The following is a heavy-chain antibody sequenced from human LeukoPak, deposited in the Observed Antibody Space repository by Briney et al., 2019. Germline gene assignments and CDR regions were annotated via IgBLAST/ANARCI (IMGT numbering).Heavy chain of an antibody. V-gene: IGHV3-9*01. CDR3: AKTYYYDNRGYPLEY. J-gene: IGHJ4*02. CDR1: GFTFDDYA. Sequence: GGSLRLSCAASGFTFDDYAMHWVRQAPGKGLEWVSGISWNSGTIGYADSVKGRFTISRDNAKNSLYLQMNSLRAEDTALYYCAKTYYYDNRGYPLEYWGQGTLVTVSS. CDR2: ISWNSGTI. D-gene: IGHD3-22*01.